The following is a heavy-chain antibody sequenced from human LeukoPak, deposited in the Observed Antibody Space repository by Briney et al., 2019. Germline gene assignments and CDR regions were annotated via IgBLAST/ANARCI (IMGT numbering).Heavy chain of an antibody. CDR1: GGTFSSYA. D-gene: IGHD2-2*01. Sequence: SVKVSCKASGGTFSSYAISWVRQAPGQGLEWMGRIIPILGIANYAQKFQGRVTITADKSTSTAYMELSSLRSEGAAVYYCASRYCSSTSCYPRGNYYYYYGMDVWGQGTTVTVSS. CDR3: ASRYCSSTSCYPRGNYYYYYGMDV. J-gene: IGHJ6*02. V-gene: IGHV1-69*04. CDR2: IIPILGIA.